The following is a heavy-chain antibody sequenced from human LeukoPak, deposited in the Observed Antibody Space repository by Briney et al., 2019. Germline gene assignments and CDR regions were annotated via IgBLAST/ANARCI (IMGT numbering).Heavy chain of an antibody. J-gene: IGHJ3*02. CDR3: ARDLRDSGYYPFDAFDI. Sequence: PSETLSLTCTVSGGSISSYYWSWIRQPPGKGLEWIGYIYYSGSTNYNPSLKSRVTISVDTSKNQFSLKLSSVTAADTAVYYCARDLRDSGYYPFDAFDIWGQGTMVTVSS. D-gene: IGHD3-22*01. CDR2: IYYSGST. V-gene: IGHV4-59*01. CDR1: GGSISSYY.